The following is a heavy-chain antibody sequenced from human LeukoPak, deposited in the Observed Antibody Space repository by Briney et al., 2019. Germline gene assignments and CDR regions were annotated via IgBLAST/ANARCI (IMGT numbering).Heavy chain of an antibody. J-gene: IGHJ4*02. V-gene: IGHV1-24*01. CDR2: FDPEDGET. CDR3: ARGIN. Sequence: ASVKVSCKVSGYTLTELSMHWVRQAPGKGLEWMGGFDPEDGETIYAQKFQGRVTITADESTSTAYMELSSLRSEDTAVYYCARGINWGQGTLVTVSS. CDR1: GYTLTELS.